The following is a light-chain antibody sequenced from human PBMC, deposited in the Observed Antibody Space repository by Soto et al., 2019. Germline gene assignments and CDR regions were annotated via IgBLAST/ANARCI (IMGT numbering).Light chain of an antibody. Sequence: QSVLTQPPSVSAAPGQKVTISCFGSSSNIGNNYVSWYQQLPGTAPKLLIYDNNKRPSGIPDRFSGSKSGTSATLGITGLQTGDEADYYCGTWDSRLSAVVFGGGTKVTVL. V-gene: IGLV1-51*01. J-gene: IGLJ2*01. CDR2: DNN. CDR3: GTWDSRLSAVV. CDR1: SSNIGNNY.